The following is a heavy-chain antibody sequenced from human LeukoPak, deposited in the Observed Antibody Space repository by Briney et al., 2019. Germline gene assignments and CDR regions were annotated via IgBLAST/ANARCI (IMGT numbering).Heavy chain of an antibody. D-gene: IGHD1-7*01. V-gene: IGHV3-23*01. CDR1: GFTFSSYA. CDR2: ISGSGGST. J-gene: IGHJ6*02. CDR3: AKDLLRTWNYALDYYYGMDV. Sequence: PGGSLRLSCAASGFTFSSYAMSWVRQAPGKGLEWVSAISGSGGSTYYADSVKGRFTISRDNSKNTLYLQMNSLRAEDTAVYYCAKDLLRTWNYALDYYYGMDVWGQGTTVTVSS.